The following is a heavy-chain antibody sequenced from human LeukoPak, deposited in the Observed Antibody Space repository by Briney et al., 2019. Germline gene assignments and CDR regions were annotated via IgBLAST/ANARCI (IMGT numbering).Heavy chain of an antibody. V-gene: IGHV4-38-2*02. CDR3: ARESLGSVKYFDL. CDR1: GYSISNDYY. Sequence: SETLSLTCTVSGYSISNDYYWGWIRQPPGQGLEWIGSIYHTGSTYYNPSLKSRLSISVDTSKSQFSLKLSSVTAADTAVYYCARESLGSVKYFDLWGRGTLITVSS. CDR2: IYHTGST. D-gene: IGHD4-17*01. J-gene: IGHJ2*01.